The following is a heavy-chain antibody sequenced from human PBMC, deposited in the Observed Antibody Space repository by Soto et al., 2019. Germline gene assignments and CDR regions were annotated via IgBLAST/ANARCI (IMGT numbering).Heavy chain of an antibody. Sequence: ASVKVSCKASGYTFTGYFMHWVRQAPGQGLEWMGWINPNSGATKYAQKFQGRVTLSRDTSIRTAYMELSGLKSDDTAVYYCAKDRITSSGGHFDHWGQGTLVTVSS. V-gene: IGHV1-2*02. D-gene: IGHD6-6*01. J-gene: IGHJ4*02. CDR2: INPNSGAT. CDR3: AKDRITSSGGHFDH. CDR1: GYTFTGYF.